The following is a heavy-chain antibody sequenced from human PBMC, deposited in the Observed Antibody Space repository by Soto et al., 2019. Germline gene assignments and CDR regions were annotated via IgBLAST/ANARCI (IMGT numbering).Heavy chain of an antibody. CDR2: IYYSGST. V-gene: IGHV4-59*01. CDR3: ARDHESGDWFDP. Sequence: TSETLSITCTVSSGSISSYYWSWIRQPPGKGLEWIGYIYYSGSTNYNPSLKSRVTISVDTSKNQFSLKLSSVTAADTAVYYCARDHESGDWFDPWGQGTLVTVSS. J-gene: IGHJ5*02. CDR1: SGSISSYY.